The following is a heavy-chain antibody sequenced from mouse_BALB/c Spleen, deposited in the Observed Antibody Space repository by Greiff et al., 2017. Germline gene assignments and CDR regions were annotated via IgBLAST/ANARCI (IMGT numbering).Heavy chain of an antibody. CDR3: ASQLRNFDY. CDR1: GYSITSGYY. J-gene: IGHJ2*01. V-gene: IGHV3-6*02. Sequence: EVKLVESGPGLVKPSQSLSLTCSVTGYSITSGYYWNWIRQFPGNKLEWMGYISYDGSNNYNPSLKNRISITRDTSKNQFFLKLNSVTTEDTATYYCASQLRNFDYWGQGTTLTVSS. CDR2: ISYDGSN. D-gene: IGHD1-1*01.